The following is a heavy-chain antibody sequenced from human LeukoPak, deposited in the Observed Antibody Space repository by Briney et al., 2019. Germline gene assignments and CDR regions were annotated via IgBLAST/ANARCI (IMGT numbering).Heavy chain of an antibody. V-gene: IGHV3-7*03. J-gene: IGHJ5*02. CDR3: AKDRAWPLNWFDP. D-gene: IGHD1-26*01. Sequence: QAGGSLRLSCAASGFTFSTDWMVWVRQAPGKGLEWVAMIKEDGSEKYYVDSVKSRFTISRDNAKNSLFLQMNSLRAEDTAVYYCAKDRAWPLNWFDPWGQGTLVTVSS. CDR2: IKEDGSEK. CDR1: GFTFSTDW.